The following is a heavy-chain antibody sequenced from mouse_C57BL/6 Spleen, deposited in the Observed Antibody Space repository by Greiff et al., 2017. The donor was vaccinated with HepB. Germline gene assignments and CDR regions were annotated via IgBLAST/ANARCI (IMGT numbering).Heavy chain of an antibody. D-gene: IGHD1-1*01. J-gene: IGHJ4*01. CDR2: IYPGDGDT. Sequence: QVQLQQSGPELVKPGASVKISCKASGYAFSSSWMNWVKQRPGKGLEWIGRIYPGDGDTNYNGKFKGKATLTADKSSSTAYMQLSSLTSEDSAVYFCARGDYASSKDYAMDYWGQGTSVTVSS. CDR3: ARGDYASSKDYAMDY. V-gene: IGHV1-82*01. CDR1: GYAFSSSW.